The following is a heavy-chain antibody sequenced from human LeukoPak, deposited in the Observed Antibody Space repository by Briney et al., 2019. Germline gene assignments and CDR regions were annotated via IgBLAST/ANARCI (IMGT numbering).Heavy chain of an antibody. CDR2: ISPYNGNT. D-gene: IGHD1-26*01. Sequence: ASVKVSCKASGGTFSSYAISWVRQAPGQGLEWMGWISPYNGNTHYAQKLQGRVTMTTDTSTSTAYMEVTSLRSDDTAVYYCARDQGVGATYAFDIWGQGTMVTVSS. CDR3: ARDQGVGATYAFDI. CDR1: GGTFSSYA. V-gene: IGHV1-18*01. J-gene: IGHJ3*02.